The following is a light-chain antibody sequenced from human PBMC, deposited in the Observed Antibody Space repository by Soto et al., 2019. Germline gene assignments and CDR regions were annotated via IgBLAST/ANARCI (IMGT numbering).Light chain of an antibody. Sequence: EIVLTQSPATLSLSPGERATLSCRASQSVGNYLAWYQQKPGQAPRLLIYGASTRASGIPARFSGSGSGTDFTLTISSLEPEDFAVYYCQQRSNWPPDTFGQGTKLVIK. CDR2: GAS. CDR1: QSVGNY. J-gene: IGKJ2*01. V-gene: IGKV3-11*01. CDR3: QQRSNWPPDT.